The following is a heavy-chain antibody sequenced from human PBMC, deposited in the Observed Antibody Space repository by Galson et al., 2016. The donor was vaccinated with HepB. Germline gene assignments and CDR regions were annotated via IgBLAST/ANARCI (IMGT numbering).Heavy chain of an antibody. V-gene: IGHV3-30*18. CDR1: GFTFSSYG. CDR2: ISNGGLKR. J-gene: IGHJ4*02. Sequence: SLRLSCAASGFTFSSYGMHWVRQAPGKGLEWMAVISNGGLKRTYADSVKGRFTISRDNSKNNVNLQLNSLRVDDTAVYYCAKGGKYSEFDWGQGTLVTVS. CDR3: AKGGKYSEFD. D-gene: IGHD2-21*01.